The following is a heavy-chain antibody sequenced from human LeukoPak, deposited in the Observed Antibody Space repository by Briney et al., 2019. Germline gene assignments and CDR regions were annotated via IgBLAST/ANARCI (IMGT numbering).Heavy chain of an antibody. CDR1: GGTFSSYA. CDR2: IIPIFGTA. V-gene: IGHV1-69*05. Sequence: SVKVSCKASGGTFSSYAISWVRQAPGQGLEWMGRIIPIFGTANYAQKFQGRVTITTDESTSTAYMELSSLRSEDTAVYYCASWAGKRPVAAAGTGGYWGQGTLVTVSS. J-gene: IGHJ4*02. CDR3: ASWAGKRPVAAAGTGGY. D-gene: IGHD6-13*01.